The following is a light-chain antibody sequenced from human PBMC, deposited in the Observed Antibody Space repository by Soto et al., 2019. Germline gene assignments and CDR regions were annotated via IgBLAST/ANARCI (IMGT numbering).Light chain of an antibody. Sequence: EIVLTQSPATLSLSPGEIATLSCRASQSVGGYLGWYQQKPGQAPRLLIYDASQRATGVPARFSASGSGTDFTLTISSLEPEDFAIYYCQQREDWPRAFGGGTKVEFK. CDR2: DAS. CDR1: QSVGGY. CDR3: QQREDWPRA. J-gene: IGKJ4*01. V-gene: IGKV3-11*01.